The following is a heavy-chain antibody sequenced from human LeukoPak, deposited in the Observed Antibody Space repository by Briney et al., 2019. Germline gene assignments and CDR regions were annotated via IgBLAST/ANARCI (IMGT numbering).Heavy chain of an antibody. CDR1: GYTFTSYD. D-gene: IGHD3-10*01. J-gene: IGHJ4*02. Sequence: APVKVSCKASGYTFTSYDINWVRQATGQGLEWMGWMNPNSGDTGYAQKFQGRVTMTRDTSISTAYMDLSSLRSEDTAVYYCARGPFGTGSYFDFWGQGTLVTVSS. V-gene: IGHV1-8*01. CDR2: MNPNSGDT. CDR3: ARGPFGTGSYFDF.